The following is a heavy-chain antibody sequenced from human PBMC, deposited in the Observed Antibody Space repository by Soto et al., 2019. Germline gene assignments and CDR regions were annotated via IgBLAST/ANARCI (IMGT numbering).Heavy chain of an antibody. CDR1: GGSSGNFY. J-gene: IGHJ6*03. CDR3: ARAYYDFWSGLYYYYMDV. D-gene: IGHD3-3*01. CDR2: ISHSGNT. V-gene: IGHV4-59*08. Sequence: LVLLPVPNTVVGGSSGNFYGSWIRQPTGKGLEWIGYISHSGNTNYDPSLKSRVTISADTSKNQFSLKLSSVTAADTAVYYCARAYYDFWSGLYYYYMDVWGKGTTVTVSS.